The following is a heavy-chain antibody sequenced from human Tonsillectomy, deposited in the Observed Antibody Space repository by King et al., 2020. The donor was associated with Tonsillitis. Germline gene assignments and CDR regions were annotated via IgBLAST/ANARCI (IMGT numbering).Heavy chain of an antibody. CDR3: ARYIPENKYYFDY. Sequence: VQLQESGPGLVKPSETLSLTCTVSGYSISSAYYWGWIRQPPGREMEWISIVHHSGSTYYNPSLKSRVTTSVDTSNNQFSLRLSSLTAADTAVYYCARYIPENKYYFDYWGHGARVTVSS. CDR1: GYSISSAYY. D-gene: IGHD2-21*01. J-gene: IGHJ4*01. CDR2: VHHSGST. V-gene: IGHV4-38-2*02.